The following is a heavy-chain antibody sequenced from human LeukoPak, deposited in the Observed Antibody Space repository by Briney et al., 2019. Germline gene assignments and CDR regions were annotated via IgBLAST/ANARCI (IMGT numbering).Heavy chain of an antibody. CDR1: GFTFSSYA. Sequence: TGGSLRLSCAASGFTFSSYAMHWVRQAPGKGLEWVAVISYDGSNKYYADSVKGRFTISRDNSKNTLYLQMNSLRAEDTAVYYCARGNNEQWLVQLYYYYYMDVWGKGTTVTVSS. J-gene: IGHJ6*03. CDR3: ARGNNEQWLVQLYYYYYMDV. V-gene: IGHV3-30*04. D-gene: IGHD6-19*01. CDR2: ISYDGSNK.